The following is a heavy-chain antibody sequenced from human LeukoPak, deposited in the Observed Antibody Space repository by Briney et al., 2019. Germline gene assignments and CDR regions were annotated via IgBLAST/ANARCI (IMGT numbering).Heavy chain of an antibody. Sequence: PGGSLRLSCAASGFTFSSYSMNWVRQAPGKGLEWVSYISSSSSTIYYADSVKGRFTISRDNAKNSLYLQMNSLRAEDTAVYYCAREFGYSSSWYDWGLDYWGQGTLVTVSS. CDR3: AREFGYSSSWYDWGLDY. CDR1: GFTFSSYS. V-gene: IGHV3-48*04. J-gene: IGHJ4*02. CDR2: ISSSSSTI. D-gene: IGHD6-13*01.